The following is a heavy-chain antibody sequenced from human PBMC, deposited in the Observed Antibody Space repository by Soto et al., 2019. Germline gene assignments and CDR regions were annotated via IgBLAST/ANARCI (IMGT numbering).Heavy chain of an antibody. J-gene: IGHJ5*02. CDR3: ARNWNYPNWFDP. D-gene: IGHD1-7*01. Sequence: QVQLVQSGAEVKKPGSSVKVSCQASGGTFSSYAISWVRQAPGQGLEWMGGIIPIFGTANYAQKFQGRVTITADESTSTAYMELSSLRSEDTAVYDCARNWNYPNWFDPWGQGTLVTVSS. CDR2: IIPIFGTA. CDR1: GGTFSSYA. V-gene: IGHV1-69*01.